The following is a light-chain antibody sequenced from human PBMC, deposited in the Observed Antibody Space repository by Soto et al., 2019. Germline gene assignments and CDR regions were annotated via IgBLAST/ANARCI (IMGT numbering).Light chain of an antibody. J-gene: IGLJ1*01. V-gene: IGLV2-18*02. CDR1: SSDVGSYNR. CDR2: DVN. CDR3: SSYTISSTYV. Sequence: QSALTQPPSVSGSPGQSVAISCTGTSSDVGSYNRVSWYQQPPGTAPKLMIYDVNNRPSVVPDRFSGSKSGNTASLTISGLQAEDDADYYCSSYTISSTYVFGTGTKVTVL.